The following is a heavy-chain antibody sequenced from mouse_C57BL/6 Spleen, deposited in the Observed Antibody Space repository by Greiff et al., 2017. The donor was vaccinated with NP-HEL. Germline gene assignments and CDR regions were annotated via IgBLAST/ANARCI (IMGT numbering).Heavy chain of an antibody. J-gene: IGHJ2*01. CDR2: IYPGDGDT. D-gene: IGHD4-1*01. CDR3: ARSGTLTGLDY. Sequence: VQLVESGAELVKPGASVKISCKASGYAFSSYWMNWVKQRPGKGLEWIGQIYPGDGDTNYNGKFKGKATLTADKSSSTAYMQLSSLTSEDSAVYFCARSGTLTGLDYWGQGTTLTVSS. V-gene: IGHV1-80*01. CDR1: GYAFSSYW.